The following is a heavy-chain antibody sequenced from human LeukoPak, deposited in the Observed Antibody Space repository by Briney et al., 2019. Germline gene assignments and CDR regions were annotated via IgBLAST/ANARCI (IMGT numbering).Heavy chain of an antibody. V-gene: IGHV4/OR15-8*01. CDR1: GGSLTQTNY. CDR2: VNLRGDQ. Sequence: PSETLSLTCDFSGGSLTQTNYWTGVGQPPGRGLEWIGEVNLRGDQHYNPSLLRRVAISVDTSATHLSLPMTSVSAAHTPVYYCAREGGSYRPLDYSGQGTLVTVSS. D-gene: IGHD3-16*02. CDR3: AREGGSYRPLDY. J-gene: IGHJ4*02.